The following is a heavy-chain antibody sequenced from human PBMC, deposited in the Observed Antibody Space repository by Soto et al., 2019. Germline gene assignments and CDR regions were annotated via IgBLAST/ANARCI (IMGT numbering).Heavy chain of an antibody. CDR2: IYYTGST. D-gene: IGHD4-17*01. CDR3: ARQEYGDYVFLDY. Sequence: WTWIRQYPGKGLEWVGHIYYTGSTYYNPSLTSRVMMSVDTSKNQFSLKLSSVTAADTAVYYCARQEYGDYVFLDYWGQGTLVTVSS. J-gene: IGHJ4*02. V-gene: IGHV4-31*02.